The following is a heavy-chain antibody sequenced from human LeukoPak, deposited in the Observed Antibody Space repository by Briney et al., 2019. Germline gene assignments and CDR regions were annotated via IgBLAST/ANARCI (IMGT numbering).Heavy chain of an antibody. CDR3: ARGFYGAGSHFDY. V-gene: IGHV4-30-2*01. D-gene: IGHD3-10*01. CDR2: IFHTGHT. CDR1: GGSISSGDFP. J-gene: IGHJ4*02. Sequence: SETLSLTCAISGGSISSGDFPWSWIRQPPGKGLEWIGYIFHTGHTSYNPSLKSRVTISVDMSKNLLSLRLTSVTAADTAVYYCARGFYGAGSHFDYWGQGTLVTVSS.